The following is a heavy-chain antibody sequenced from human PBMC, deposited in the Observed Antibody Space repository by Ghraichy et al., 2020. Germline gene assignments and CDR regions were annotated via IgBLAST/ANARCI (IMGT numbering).Heavy chain of an antibody. D-gene: IGHD3-22*01. V-gene: IGHV3-21*01. CDR1: GFTFSSYS. Sequence: GGSLRLSCAASGFTFSSYSMNWVRQAPGKGLEWVSSISSSSSYIYYADSVKGRFTISRDNAKNSLYLQMNSLRAEDTAVYYRASLYDSSGYYAFDIWGQGTMVTVSS. CDR2: ISSSSSYI. J-gene: IGHJ3*02. CDR3: ASLYDSSGYYAFDI.